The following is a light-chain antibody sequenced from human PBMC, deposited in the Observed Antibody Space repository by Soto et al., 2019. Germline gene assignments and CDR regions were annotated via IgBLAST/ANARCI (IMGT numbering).Light chain of an antibody. CDR1: QSVSSSY. V-gene: IGKV3-20*01. J-gene: IGKJ5*01. CDR2: GAS. Sequence: EIVLTQSPGTVSLSPGERATLSCRASQSVSSSYLAWHQQKPGQAPRLLIYGASSRATGIPDRFSGSGSGTDFTLTISRLEPEDFAVYYCQQYGSSPPITFGQGTRLEIK. CDR3: QQYGSSPPIT.